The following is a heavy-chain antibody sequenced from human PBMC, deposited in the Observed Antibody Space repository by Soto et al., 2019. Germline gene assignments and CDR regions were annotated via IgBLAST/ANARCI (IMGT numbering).Heavy chain of an antibody. V-gene: IGHV1-69*01. CDR2: LIPVFGSP. CDR3: TRVLGYTFEPGKTGYYAMDV. Sequence: QVQLVQSGAEVKKPGSSVTVSCKTSGGTFSKDAINWVRQAPGQGLEWMGLLIPVFGSPIYAQKFQGRIRITADESTSTAFMDLSSLRSEDTAVYYCTRVLGYTFEPGKTGYYAMDVWGQGTTVSVSS. J-gene: IGHJ6*02. D-gene: IGHD5-18*01. CDR1: GGTFSKDA.